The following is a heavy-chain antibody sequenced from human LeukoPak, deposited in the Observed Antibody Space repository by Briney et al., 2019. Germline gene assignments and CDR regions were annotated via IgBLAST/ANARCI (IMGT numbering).Heavy chain of an antibody. CDR2: ISNNGGYT. J-gene: IGHJ6*02. Sequence: GGSLRLSCAASGFTFSSYAMSWVRQAPGKGLEWVSAISNNGGYTYYADSVQGRFTISRDNSKSTLCLQMNSLRAEDTAVYYCAREGVWRQQLVDYYYGMDVWGQGTTVTVSS. CDR1: GFTFSSYA. V-gene: IGHV3-23*01. D-gene: IGHD6-13*01. CDR3: AREGVWRQQLVDYYYGMDV.